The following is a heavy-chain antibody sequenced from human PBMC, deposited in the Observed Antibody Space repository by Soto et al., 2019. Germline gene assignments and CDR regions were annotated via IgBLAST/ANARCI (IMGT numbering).Heavy chain of an antibody. CDR1: AVSEFTFSDQY. CDR3: SRVDPSSKGPDH. CDR2: SRNRVNSFST. Sequence: PGGSLRLSCAVSAVSEFTFSDQYMDWVRQAPGRGLEWVGRSRNRVNSFSTAYAASVQGRFTTSRDDSKNTVYLQMNSLKSEDTAVYYCSRVDPSSKGPDHWGQGTLVTVSS. J-gene: IGHJ4*02. V-gene: IGHV3-72*01.